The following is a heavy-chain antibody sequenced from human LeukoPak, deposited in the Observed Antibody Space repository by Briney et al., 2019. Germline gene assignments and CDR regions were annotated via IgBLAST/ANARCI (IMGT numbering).Heavy chain of an antibody. Sequence: SETLSLTCTVSGGSISSYYWSWIRQPPGKGLEWIGYIYYSGSTNYNPSLKSRVTISVDTSKNQFSLKLSSVTAADTAVYYCARQTPPITGKNWYQYYYYMDVWGKGTTVTVSS. D-gene: IGHD1-20*01. CDR2: IYYSGST. V-gene: IGHV4-59*08. CDR1: GGSISSYY. J-gene: IGHJ6*03. CDR3: ARQTPPITGKNWYQYYYYMDV.